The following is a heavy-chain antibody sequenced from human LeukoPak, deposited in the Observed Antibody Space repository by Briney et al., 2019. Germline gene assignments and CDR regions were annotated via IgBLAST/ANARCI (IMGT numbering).Heavy chain of an antibody. CDR1: AFTFSGYY. D-gene: IGHD2-15*01. Sequence: PGGSLRLSCAASAFTFSGYYMNWVRQAPGTGLEWVANINKDGSEKYYVDSVKGRFTISRDNAKNSLYLQMNSLRAEDTAVYYCARDLGYCTGGTCYSVLDYWGQGTLVTVSS. CDR3: ARDLGYCTGGTCYSVLDY. CDR2: INKDGSEK. V-gene: IGHV3-7*04. J-gene: IGHJ4*02.